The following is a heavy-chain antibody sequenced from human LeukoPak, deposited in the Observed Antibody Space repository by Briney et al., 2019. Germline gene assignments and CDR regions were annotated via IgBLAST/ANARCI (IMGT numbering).Heavy chain of an antibody. CDR3: ARRGDSSGVDY. Sequence: SETLSLTCTVSGGSLSSSSYYWGWIRQPPGKGLEWIGSIYYSGSTYYNPSLKSRVTISVDTSKNQFSLKLSSVTAADTAVYYCARRGDSSGVDYWGQGTLVTVSS. V-gene: IGHV4-39*01. D-gene: IGHD3-22*01. CDR2: IYYSGST. J-gene: IGHJ4*02. CDR1: GGSLSSSSYY.